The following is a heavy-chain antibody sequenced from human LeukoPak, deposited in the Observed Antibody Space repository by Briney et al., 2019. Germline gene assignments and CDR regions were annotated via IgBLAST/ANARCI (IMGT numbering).Heavy chain of an antibody. D-gene: IGHD6-19*01. CDR1: GGSFSGYY. CDR2: IKHSGIS. J-gene: IGHJ3*02. CDR3: ARKMQNFWLAPALGAFDI. V-gene: IGHV4-34*01. Sequence: SETLCLTCAVYGGSFSGYYWSWIRQPPGKGLEWIGEIKHSGISNYNPSLKSRVTIPLDTSKNQFSLKLSSVTAEDTAVYYCARKMQNFWLAPALGAFDIWGQGTMVTVSS.